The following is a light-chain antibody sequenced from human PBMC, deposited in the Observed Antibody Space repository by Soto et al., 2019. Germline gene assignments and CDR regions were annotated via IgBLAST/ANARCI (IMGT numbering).Light chain of an antibody. Sequence: QSVLTQPPSVSGSPGQSVAISCTGTSSDVGSYNRVAWYQQPPGTAPKLIISEVNNRPSGVPDRFSGSKSGNTASLTISGLQAEDEADYYCSSYTSTNTYVFGTRTKVTVL. CDR2: EVN. CDR1: SSDVGSYNR. V-gene: IGLV2-18*02. CDR3: SSYTSTNTYV. J-gene: IGLJ1*01.